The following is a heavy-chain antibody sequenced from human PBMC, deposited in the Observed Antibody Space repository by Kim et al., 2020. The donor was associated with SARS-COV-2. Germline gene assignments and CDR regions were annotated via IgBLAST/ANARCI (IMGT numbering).Heavy chain of an antibody. J-gene: IGHJ4*02. D-gene: IGHD3-3*01. CDR3: AREGGQWSGYSYYFDY. V-gene: IGHV4-34*01. CDR2: INHSGST. Sequence: SETLSLTCAVYGGSFSGYYWSWIRQPPGKGLEWIGEINHSGSTNYNPSLKSRVTISVDTSKNQFSLKLSSVTAADTAVYYCAREGGQWSGYSYYFDYWGQGTLVTVSS. CDR1: GGSFSGYY.